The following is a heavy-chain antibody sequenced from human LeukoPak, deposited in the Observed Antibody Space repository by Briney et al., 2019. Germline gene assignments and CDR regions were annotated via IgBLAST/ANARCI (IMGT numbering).Heavy chain of an antibody. Sequence: ASVKVSCKASGYTFTSYDINWVRQATGQGLEWMGWMNPNSGNTGYAQKFQGRVTMTRNTSISTAYMELSSLRSEDTAVYYCAVMVRGVRSNWFDPWGQGTLVTVSS. J-gene: IGHJ5*02. CDR1: GYTFTSYD. CDR2: MNPNSGNT. CDR3: AVMVRGVRSNWFDP. D-gene: IGHD3-10*01. V-gene: IGHV1-8*01.